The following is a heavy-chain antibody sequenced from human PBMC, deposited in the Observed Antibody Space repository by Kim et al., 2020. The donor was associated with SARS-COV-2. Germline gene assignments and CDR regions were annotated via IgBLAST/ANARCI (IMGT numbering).Heavy chain of an antibody. CDR1: GFTFSDYY. CDR3: ARDRYCTNGVGINYYYYYGIDV. CDR2: ISSSGSTI. D-gene: IGHD2-8*01. V-gene: IGHV3-11*01. Sequence: GGSLRLSCAASGFTFSDYYMSWIRQAPGKGLEWVSYISSSGSTIYYADSVKGRFTISRDNAKNSLYLQMNSLRAEDTAVYYCARDRYCTNGVGINYYYYYGIDVWGQGATGTVSS. J-gene: IGHJ6*02.